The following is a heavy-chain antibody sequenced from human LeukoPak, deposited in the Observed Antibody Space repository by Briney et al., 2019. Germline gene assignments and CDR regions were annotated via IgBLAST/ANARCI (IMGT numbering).Heavy chain of an antibody. J-gene: IGHJ4*02. CDR1: GGSISGYF. D-gene: IGHD6-19*01. CDR3: ARGSIAVAGTSTPSPPGY. Sequence: PSETLSLTCTVSGGSISGYFWSWIRQPAGKGLEWIGRIHTSGSTNYNPSLKSRVTISVDTSKNQFSLKLSSVTAADTAVYYCARGSIAVAGTSTPSPPGYWGQGTLVTVSS. V-gene: IGHV4-4*07. CDR2: IHTSGST.